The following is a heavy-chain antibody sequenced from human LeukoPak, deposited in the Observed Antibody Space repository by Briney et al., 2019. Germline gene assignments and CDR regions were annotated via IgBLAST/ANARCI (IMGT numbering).Heavy chain of an antibody. CDR3: AKGCCSSGWYTPNFDY. CDR1: GFTFDDYA. D-gene: IGHD6-13*01. V-gene: IGHV3-9*01. CDR2: ISWNSGSI. J-gene: IGHJ4*02. Sequence: GGSLRLSCAASGFTFDDYAMHWVRQAPGKGLEWVSGISWNSGSIGYADSVKGRFTISRDNAKNSLYLQMNSLRAEDTALYYCAKGCCSSGWYTPNFDYWGQGTLVTVSS.